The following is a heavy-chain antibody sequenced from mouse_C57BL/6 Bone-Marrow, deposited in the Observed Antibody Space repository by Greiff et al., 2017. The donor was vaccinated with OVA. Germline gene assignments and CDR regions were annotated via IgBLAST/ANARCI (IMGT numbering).Heavy chain of an antibody. CDR2: IYPGDGDT. V-gene: IGHV1-82*01. Sequence: QVQLKQSGPELVKPGASVKISCKASGYAFSSSWMNWVKQRPGKGLEWLGRIYPGDGDTNYNGQFKGKATLTTDKSSSTAYMQLSSLTSEDSAVYFCASGDDGSIFAYWGQGTLVTVSA. D-gene: IGHD1-1*01. CDR3: ASGDDGSIFAY. CDR1: GYAFSSSW. J-gene: IGHJ3*01.